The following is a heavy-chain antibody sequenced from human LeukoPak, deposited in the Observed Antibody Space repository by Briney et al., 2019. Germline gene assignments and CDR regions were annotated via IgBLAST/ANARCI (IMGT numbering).Heavy chain of an antibody. CDR1: GFTFRSYE. Sequence: GGSLRLSCAASGFTFRSYEMNWVRQAPGKGLEWVSGITNSGENTYYADSVKGRFTISRDNSKNTLFLEMNSLRVEDTAVYYCAKGRGFRVWDPWDNWGQGTLITVSS. V-gene: IGHV3-23*01. CDR3: AKGRGFRVWDPWDN. CDR2: ITNSGENT. D-gene: IGHD3-16*01. J-gene: IGHJ4*02.